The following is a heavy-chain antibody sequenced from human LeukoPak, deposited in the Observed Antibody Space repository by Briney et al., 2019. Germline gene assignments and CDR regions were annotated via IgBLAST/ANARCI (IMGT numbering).Heavy chain of an antibody. Sequence: GGSLRLSCAASGFTFSTYSMNWVRQAPGKGLEWVSAISSSSTYIYYADSVEGRFTISRDNAENSLYLQMNSLRAEDTAVYYCAKDQLYDSSGYSYVAYFDYWGQGTLVTVSS. CDR3: AKDQLYDSSGYSYVAYFDY. CDR2: ISSSSTYI. D-gene: IGHD3-22*01. CDR1: GFTFSTYS. J-gene: IGHJ4*02. V-gene: IGHV3-21*04.